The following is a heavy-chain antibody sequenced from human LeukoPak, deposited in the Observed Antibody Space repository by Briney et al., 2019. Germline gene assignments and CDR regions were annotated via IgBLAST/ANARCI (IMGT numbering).Heavy chain of an antibody. CDR2: ISSSSSTI. V-gene: IGHV3-48*04. CDR1: AFTFSSYS. Sequence: GGSLTLSCAASAFTFSSYSTNWVRPAHGNGREWVSYISSSSSTIYYADSVKGRFTISRDNAKNSLYLQMNSLRAEDTAVYYCARDPYYDRGAFDIWGQGTMVTVSS. CDR3: ARDPYYDRGAFDI. J-gene: IGHJ3*02. D-gene: IGHD3-22*01.